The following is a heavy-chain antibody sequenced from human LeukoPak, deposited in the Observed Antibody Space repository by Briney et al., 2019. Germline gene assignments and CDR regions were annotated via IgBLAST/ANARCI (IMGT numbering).Heavy chain of an antibody. CDR3: ARQVTMVRGVIGFDP. J-gene: IGHJ5*02. D-gene: IGHD3-10*01. CDR1: GYSFTSYL. V-gene: IGHV5-10-1*01. CDR2: IDPSDSYT. Sequence: GESLKISCKGSGYSFTSYLISWVRQMPGKGLEWMGRIDPSDSYTNYSPSFQGHVTISADKSISTAYLQWSSLKASDTAMYYCARQVTMVRGVIGFDPWGQGTLVTVSS.